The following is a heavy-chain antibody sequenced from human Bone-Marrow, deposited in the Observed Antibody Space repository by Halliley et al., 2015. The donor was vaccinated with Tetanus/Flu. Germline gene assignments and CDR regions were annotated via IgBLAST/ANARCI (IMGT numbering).Heavy chain of an antibody. Sequence: QLVQSGPEVKKPGASVKVSCKSSDYTFKTYGFTWVRQAPGQGLEWMGWISDDTGRTNYAQKFQGRVTMTTDTSTTTAYMEMRSLRPDDTPIFYCARLGLAADAFPWFDPWGQGTLVPVPS. D-gene: IGHD3-16*01. CDR1: DYTFKTYG. CDR3: ARLGLAADAFPWFDP. J-gene: IGHJ5*01. CDR2: ISDDTGRT. V-gene: IGHV1-18*01.